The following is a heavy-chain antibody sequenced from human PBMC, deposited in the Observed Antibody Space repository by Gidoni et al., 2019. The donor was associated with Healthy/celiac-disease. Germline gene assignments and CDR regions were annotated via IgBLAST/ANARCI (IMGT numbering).Heavy chain of an antibody. V-gene: IGHV3-7*01. CDR2: IKQDGSEK. D-gene: IGHD5-12*01. CDR1: GFTVSSYW. Sequence: EVQLVESGGGLVQPGGSLRLSCAASGFTVSSYWMSWVRQAPGKGLEWVANIKQDGSEKYYVDSVKGRFTISRDNAKNSLYLQMNSLRAEDTAVYYCARNTGSGYDPFDYWGQGTLVTVSS. J-gene: IGHJ4*02. CDR3: ARNTGSGYDPFDY.